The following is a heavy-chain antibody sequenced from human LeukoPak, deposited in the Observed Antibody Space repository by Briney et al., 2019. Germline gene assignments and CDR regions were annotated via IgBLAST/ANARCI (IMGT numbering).Heavy chain of an antibody. D-gene: IGHD6-13*01. CDR2: ITGPGEGT. V-gene: IGHV3-23*01. Sequence: GGSLRLSCAASGFSFSDYAMSWVRQAPGEGLEWVSAITGPGEGTWYADSVLGRFTTSRDNSKNTLYLQMNSLRAEDTAVYFCAKRMYRWYQIDYWGQGTLVTVSS. CDR1: GFSFSDYA. J-gene: IGHJ4*02. CDR3: AKRMYRWYQIDY.